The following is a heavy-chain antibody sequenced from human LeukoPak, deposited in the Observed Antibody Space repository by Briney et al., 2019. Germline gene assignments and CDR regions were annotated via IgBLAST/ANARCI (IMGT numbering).Heavy chain of an antibody. J-gene: IGHJ3*02. V-gene: IGHV3-7*01. Sequence: GGSLRLSCAASGFTFSNYWMSWVRQAPGKGLEWVANIKQDGSEKYYVDSVKGRLTISRDNAKNSLYLQMNSLRAEDTAVYYCARAGGTYYGIAFDIWGQGTMVTVSS. CDR1: GFTFSNYW. D-gene: IGHD1-26*01. CDR3: ARAGGTYYGIAFDI. CDR2: IKQDGSEK.